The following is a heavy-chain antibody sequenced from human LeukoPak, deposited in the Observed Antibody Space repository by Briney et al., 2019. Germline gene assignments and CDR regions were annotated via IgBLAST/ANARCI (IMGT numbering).Heavy chain of an antibody. Sequence: SETLSLTCTVSGGSISSYFCSWIRQPAGKGLEWIGRIDTSGSTNYNPSLKSRVTMSVDTSKNQFSLKLSSVTAADTAVYYCARVGPTSSWFDPWGQGTLVTVSS. CDR1: GGSISSYF. CDR2: IDTSGST. CDR3: ARVGPTSSWFDP. D-gene: IGHD3-16*01. J-gene: IGHJ5*02. V-gene: IGHV4-4*07.